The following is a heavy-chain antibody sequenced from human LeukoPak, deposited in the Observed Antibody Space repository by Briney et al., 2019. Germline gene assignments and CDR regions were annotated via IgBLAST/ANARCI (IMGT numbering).Heavy chain of an antibody. V-gene: IGHV5-51*01. CDR2: IYPGDSDT. CDR1: GYTFTSYW. J-gene: IGHJ4*02. D-gene: IGHD1-26*01. CDR3: ARRSGSSFDY. Sequence: GESLKISCKGSGYTFTSYWIGWVRQMPENGLEWMGIIYPGDSDTRYSPSFQGQVTISADKSINTAYLQWSSLKASDTAMYYCARRSGSSFDYWGQGTLVTVSS.